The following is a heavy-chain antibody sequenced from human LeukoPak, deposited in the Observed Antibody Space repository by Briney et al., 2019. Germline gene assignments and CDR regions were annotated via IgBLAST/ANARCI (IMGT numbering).Heavy chain of an antibody. CDR1: GFTFDDYA. V-gene: IGHV3-9*03. CDR2: ISWNSGSI. D-gene: IGHD2-21*02. CDR3: AKGGDAGYYYYMDV. Sequence: PGGSLRLSCAASGFTFDDYAMHWVRQAPGKGLEWVSGISWNSGSIGYADSVKGRFTISRDNAKNSLYLQMNSLRAEDMALYYCAKGGDAGYYYYMDVWGKGTTVTVSS. J-gene: IGHJ6*03.